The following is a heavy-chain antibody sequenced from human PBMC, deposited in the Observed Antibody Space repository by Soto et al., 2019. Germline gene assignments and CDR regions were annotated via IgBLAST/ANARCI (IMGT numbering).Heavy chain of an antibody. CDR2: ISAYYGNT. CDR3: AKGGTPIDY. J-gene: IGHJ4*02. V-gene: IGHV1-18*01. Sequence: QVQLVQSGAEVKKPGASVKVSCRTSGYTFTNFGLSWVRQAPGQGLEWMGWISAYYGNTNYAQNLQGKINMTTDNTPTTPYMDLRGLRSDDTAVYYGAKGGTPIDYWGQGPLVTVSS. CDR1: GYTFTNFG. D-gene: IGHD3-16*01.